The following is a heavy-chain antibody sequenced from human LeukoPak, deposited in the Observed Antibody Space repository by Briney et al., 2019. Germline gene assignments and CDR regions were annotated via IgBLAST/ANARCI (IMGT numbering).Heavy chain of an antibody. J-gene: IGHJ4*02. CDR1: GASISSYY. CDR2: IYYSGYT. V-gene: IGHV4-59*01. D-gene: IGHD2-2*02. CDR3: ARDPGPYCTTTSCYIDY. Sequence: SETLSLTCTVSGASISSYYWSWIRQPPGKGLEWIGCIYYSGYTNYNPSLKSRVTMSVDTSKNQFSLKVSSVTAADTAVYYCARDPGPYCTTTSCYIDYWGRGTLVTVSS.